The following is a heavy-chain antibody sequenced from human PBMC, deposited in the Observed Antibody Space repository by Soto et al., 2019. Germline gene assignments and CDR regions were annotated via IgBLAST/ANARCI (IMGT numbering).Heavy chain of an antibody. CDR1: GFTFSSYW. CDR2: INSDGSST. V-gene: IGHV3-74*01. Sequence: EVQLVESGGGLVQPGGSLRLSCAASGFTFSSYWMHWVRQAPGKGLVWVSRINSDGSSTSYADSVEGRFTISRDNAKNTLYLQMNSLRAEDTAVYYCARTQRYDFWSGYPHRYYYYYYMDVWGKGTTVTVSS. D-gene: IGHD3-3*01. CDR3: ARTQRYDFWSGYPHRYYYYYYMDV. J-gene: IGHJ6*03.